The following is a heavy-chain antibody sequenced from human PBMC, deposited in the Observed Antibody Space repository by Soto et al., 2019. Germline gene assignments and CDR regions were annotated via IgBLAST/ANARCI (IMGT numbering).Heavy chain of an antibody. J-gene: IGHJ4*02. Sequence: QVQLVESGGGVVQPGRSPRLSCAAPGFTFSSYAMHWVRQAPGKGLEWVAVISYDGSNKYYADSVKGRFTISRDNSKNTLYLQMNSLRAEDTAVYYCARDFVRQQPFVPSDYWGQGTLVTVSS. CDR3: ARDFVRQQPFVPSDY. CDR1: GFTFSSYA. CDR2: ISYDGSNK. D-gene: IGHD6-13*01. V-gene: IGHV3-30-3*01.